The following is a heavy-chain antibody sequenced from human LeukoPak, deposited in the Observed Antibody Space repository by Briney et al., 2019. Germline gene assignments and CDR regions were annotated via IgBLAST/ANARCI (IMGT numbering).Heavy chain of an antibody. V-gene: IGHV4-59*08. J-gene: IGHJ1*01. D-gene: IGHD2-21*02. CDR2: VYYSGTI. Sequence: SEPLSLTCTVSGGAIDNYYWSWIRQPPGKGLEWIAYVYYSGTINYNPSLESRVTISVDTSKNQFSLRLTSVAAADTAVYYCARHGTAAGPFQLWGQGTLVTVSS. CDR3: ARHGTAAGPFQL. CDR1: GGAIDNYY.